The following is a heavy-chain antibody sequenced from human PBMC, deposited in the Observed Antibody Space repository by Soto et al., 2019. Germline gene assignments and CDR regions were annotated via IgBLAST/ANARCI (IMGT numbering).Heavy chain of an antibody. CDR1: GFTFDDYT. CDR3: AKYWAWGIAASGVFDY. V-gene: IGHV3-43*01. Sequence: EVQLVESGGVVVQPGGSLRLSCAASGFTFDDYTMHWVRQAPGKGLEWVSLISWDGGSTYYADSVKGRFTISRDNSKNSLYLQMNSLRTEDTALYYCAKYWAWGIAASGVFDYWGQGTLVTVSS. D-gene: IGHD6-13*01. J-gene: IGHJ4*02. CDR2: ISWDGGST.